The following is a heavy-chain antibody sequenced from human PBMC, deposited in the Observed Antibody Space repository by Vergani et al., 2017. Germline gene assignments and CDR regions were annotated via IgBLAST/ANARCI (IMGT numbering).Heavy chain of an antibody. CDR1: GFTFSSYA. V-gene: IGHV3-30-3*01. Sequence: QVQLVESGGGVVQPGRSLRLSCAASGFTFSSYAMHWVRQAPGKGLEWVAVISYDGSNKYYADSVKGRFTISRDNSKNKLYLQMNSLRAEDTAVYYCARELVVPAATRTYDAFDIWGQGTMVTVSS. J-gene: IGHJ3*02. CDR2: ISYDGSNK. CDR3: ARELVVPAATRTYDAFDI. D-gene: IGHD2-2*01.